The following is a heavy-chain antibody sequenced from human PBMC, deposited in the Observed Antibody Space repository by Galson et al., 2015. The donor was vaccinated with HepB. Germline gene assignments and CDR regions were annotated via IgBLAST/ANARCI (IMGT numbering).Heavy chain of an antibody. V-gene: IGHV5-51*03. J-gene: IGHJ4*02. CDR2: IYPGDSDT. CDR3: ARPRAGITAKEYYFDY. CDR1: GYSFTSYW. Sequence: QSGAEVKKPGESLKISCKGSGYSFTSYWIGWVRQMPGKGLEWMGIIYPGDSDTRYSPSFQGQVTISADKSISTAYLQWSSLKASDTAMYYCARPRAGITAKEYYFDYWGQGTLVTVSS. D-gene: IGHD6-13*01.